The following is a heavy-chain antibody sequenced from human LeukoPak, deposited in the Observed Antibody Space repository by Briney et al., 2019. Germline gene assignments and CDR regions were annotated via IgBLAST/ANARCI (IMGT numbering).Heavy chain of an antibody. Sequence: GGSLRLSCAASGFTFSSYGMHWVRRAPGKGLEWVAVISYDGSNKYYADSVKGRFTISRDNSKNTLYLQMNSLRAEDTAVYYCAQDRCRYYYGSGSYCYGMDVWGQGTPVTVSS. CDR2: ISYDGSNK. D-gene: IGHD3-10*01. V-gene: IGHV3-30*18. CDR3: AQDRCRYYYGSGSYCYGMDV. CDR1: GFTFSSYG. J-gene: IGHJ6*02.